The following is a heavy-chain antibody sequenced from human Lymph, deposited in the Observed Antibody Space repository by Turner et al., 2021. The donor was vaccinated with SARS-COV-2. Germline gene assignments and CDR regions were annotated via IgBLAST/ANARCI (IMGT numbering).Heavy chain of an antibody. CDR3: EKGPNWYVPSGVDY. CDR1: GLTFSSHA. CDR2: IVSSVGST. D-gene: IGHD1-1*01. J-gene: IGHJ4*02. V-gene: IGHV3-23*01. Sequence: EVQLLGSGGGLVQRGASLRLSCAASGLTFSSHAMSRVRQAPGKGLGWVSGIVSSVGSTDNADSVKGRISISRNNTKNTMYLQMNSMRGEDTAVYYWEKGPNWYVPSGVDYWGQGTLVTVSS.